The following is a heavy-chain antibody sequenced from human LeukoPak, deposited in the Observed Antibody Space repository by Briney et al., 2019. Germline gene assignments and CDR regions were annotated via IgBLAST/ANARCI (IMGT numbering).Heavy chain of an antibody. D-gene: IGHD4-17*01. J-gene: IGHJ4*02. V-gene: IGHV1-18*01. CDR2: ISAYNGNT. CDR1: GYTFTSYG. Sequence: ASVKVSCKASGYTFTSYGISWVRQAPGQGLEWMGWISAYNGNTNYAQKLQDRVTMTTDTSTSTAYMELRSLRSDDTAVYYCARAQDYGDYGGYFDYWGQGTLVTVSS. CDR3: ARAQDYGDYGGYFDY.